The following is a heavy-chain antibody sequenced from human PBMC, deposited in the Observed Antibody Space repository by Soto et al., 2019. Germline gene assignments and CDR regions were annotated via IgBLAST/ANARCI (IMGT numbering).Heavy chain of an antibody. V-gene: IGHV4-34*01. CDR1: SGSLCYTS. CDR2: ISSYEGT. J-gene: IGHJ4*01. Sequence: PSETLSLTCTFSSGSLCYTSWSWFCQPPGKGLEWIGEISSYEGTNYNPSLRSRVTMSRDTPRNQLSLQLTSMTAADTAVYYCARGIDSAKAGYWDQGALVTVSS. D-gene: IGHD5-18*01. CDR3: ARGIDSAKAGY.